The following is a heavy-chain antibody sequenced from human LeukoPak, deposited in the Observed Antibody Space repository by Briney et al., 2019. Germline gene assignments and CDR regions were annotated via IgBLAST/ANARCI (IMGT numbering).Heavy chain of an antibody. CDR2: ISAYSGNT. CDR1: GYTFTTFG. D-gene: IGHD3-22*01. J-gene: IGHJ4*02. V-gene: IGHV1-18*01. CDR3: ARGPGYYDSNGHYSDY. Sequence: ASVKVSCKSSGYTFTTFGISWVRQAPGQGLGWMGWISAYSGNTDYAQRLQDRVTLTTDTSTDTAYMELRNLRSDDTAVYYCARGPGYYDSNGHYSDYWGQGTLVTVSS.